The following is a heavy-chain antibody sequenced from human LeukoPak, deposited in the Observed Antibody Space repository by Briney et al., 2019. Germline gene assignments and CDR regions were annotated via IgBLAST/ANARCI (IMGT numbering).Heavy chain of an antibody. CDR2: IYYSGST. CDR3: ARRGEAAVAGTGGFDY. Sequence: PSETLSLTCTVSGGSISSSSYYWGWIRQPPGKGLEWIGRIYYSGSTYYNPSLKSRVTISVDTSKNQFSLKLSSVTAADTAVYYCARRGEAAVAGTGGFDYWGQGTLVTVSS. V-gene: IGHV4-39*01. CDR1: GGSISSSSYY. J-gene: IGHJ4*02. D-gene: IGHD6-19*01.